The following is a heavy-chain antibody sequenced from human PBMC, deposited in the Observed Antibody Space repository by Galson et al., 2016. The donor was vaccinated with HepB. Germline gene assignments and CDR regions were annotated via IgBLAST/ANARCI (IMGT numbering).Heavy chain of an antibody. CDR3: ARESRSTWNYLDS. J-gene: IGHJ4*02. V-gene: IGHV4-61*08. Sequence: SETLSLTCTVSGDSVSSDGYYWNWVRRAPGKGLEWMANMEYIGNTNFNPSLKSRITISVDTSKNQFSLKLTSVTAADTAVYFCARESRSTWNYLDSWGQGTLVTVSS. CDR2: MEYIGNT. D-gene: IGHD1-26*01. CDR1: GDSVSSDGYY.